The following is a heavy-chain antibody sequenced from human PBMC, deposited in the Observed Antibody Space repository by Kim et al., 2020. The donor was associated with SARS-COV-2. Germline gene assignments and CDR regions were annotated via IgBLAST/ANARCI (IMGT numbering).Heavy chain of an antibody. V-gene: IGHV4-59*01. J-gene: IGHJ3*02. Sequence: CTPSLKSRVTISVDTSKNQFSRKLSSVTAAETAVDYCARETRGSTDAFDIWGQGTMVTVSS. D-gene: IGHD1-26*01. CDR3: ARETRGSTDAFDI.